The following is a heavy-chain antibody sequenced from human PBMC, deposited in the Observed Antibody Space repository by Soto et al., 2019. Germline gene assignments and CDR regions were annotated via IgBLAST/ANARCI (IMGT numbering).Heavy chain of an antibody. CDR3: AIEGGIVGATTVDY. CDR1: GGSISSYY. Sequence: PSETLSLTCTVSGGSISSYYWSWIRQPPGKGLEWIGYIYYSGSTNYNPSLKSRVTISVDTSKNQFSLKLSSVTAADTAVYYCAIEGGIVGATTVDYWGQGTLVTVSS. V-gene: IGHV4-59*12. D-gene: IGHD1-26*01. J-gene: IGHJ4*02. CDR2: IYYSGST.